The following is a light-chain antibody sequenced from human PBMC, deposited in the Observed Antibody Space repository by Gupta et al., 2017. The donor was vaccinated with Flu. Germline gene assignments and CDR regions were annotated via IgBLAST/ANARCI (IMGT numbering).Light chain of an antibody. CDR3: GTWDSSLSVVV. CDR2: QDD. J-gene: IGLJ2*01. Sequence: GQRVTISCSGSSSNIGSNFVSWYQQLPGTAPKLLIYQDDKRPSGVPDRFSGSKSGTSATLGITGLQTGDEADYYCGTWDSSLSVVVFGGGTKLTV. CDR1: SSNIGSNF. V-gene: IGLV1-51*02.